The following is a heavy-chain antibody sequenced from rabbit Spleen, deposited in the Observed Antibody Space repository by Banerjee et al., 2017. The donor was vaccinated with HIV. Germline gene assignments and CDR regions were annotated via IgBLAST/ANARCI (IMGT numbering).Heavy chain of an antibody. Sequence: QEQLEESGGDLVKPEGSLTLTCTASGFSFSGSYWICWVRQAPGKGLEWIACIYARSSDATYYASWAKGRFTISKTSSTTVTLQMTSLTAADTATYFCARDQFTASSGYYFDLWGQGTLVTVS. CDR1: GFSFSGSYW. J-gene: IGHJ4*01. CDR2: IYARSSDAT. V-gene: IGHV1S45*01. CDR3: ARDQFTASSGYYFDL. D-gene: IGHD4-1*01.